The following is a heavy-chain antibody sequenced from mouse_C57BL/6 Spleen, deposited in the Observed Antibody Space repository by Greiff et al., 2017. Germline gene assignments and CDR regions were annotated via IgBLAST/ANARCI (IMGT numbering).Heavy chain of an antibody. CDR2: IDPENGDT. V-gene: IGHV14-4*01. Sequence: DVKLVESGAELVRPGASVKLSCTASGFNIKDDYMHWVKQRPEQGLEWIGWIDPENGDTEYASKFPGKATITADTSSNTAYLQLSSLTSEDTAVYYCTKTGTFTTVVATDFDYWGQGTTLTVSS. CDR3: TKTGTFTTVVATDFDY. J-gene: IGHJ2*01. D-gene: IGHD1-1*01. CDR1: GFNIKDDY.